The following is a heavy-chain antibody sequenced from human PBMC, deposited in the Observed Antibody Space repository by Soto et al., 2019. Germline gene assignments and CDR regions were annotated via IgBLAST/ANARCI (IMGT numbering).Heavy chain of an antibody. CDR3: AHQSVGFHYFDY. CDR1: GFPLNTSGVA. D-gene: IGHD1-26*01. CDR2: IYWDHDK. V-gene: IGHV2-5*02. Sequence: QITLKESGPTLVKPTQTLTLTCTFSGFPLNTSGVAVAWIRQPPGRALEWLVLIYWDHDKHYSPTLKSRLTITRDTSKNQVVLMMTNIDPVDTAIYDCAHQSVGFHYFDYWGQGTLVTVSP. J-gene: IGHJ4*02.